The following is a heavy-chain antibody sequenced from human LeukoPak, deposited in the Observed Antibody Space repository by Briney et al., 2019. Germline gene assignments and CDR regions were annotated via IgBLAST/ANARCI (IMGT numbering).Heavy chain of an antibody. J-gene: IGHJ4*02. CDR1: GYTFTDYY. CDR3: ARMSAGGTVIDN. V-gene: IGHV1-2*02. CDR2: INSNSAGT. Sequence: ASVKVSCKASGYTFTDYYLHWVRQAPGQGLQWMGWINSNSAGTNYAQKFQGRVTLTRDMSINTAYMELGSLTSDDTAIYYCARMSAGGTVIDNWGQGTLVTVSS. D-gene: IGHD6-13*01.